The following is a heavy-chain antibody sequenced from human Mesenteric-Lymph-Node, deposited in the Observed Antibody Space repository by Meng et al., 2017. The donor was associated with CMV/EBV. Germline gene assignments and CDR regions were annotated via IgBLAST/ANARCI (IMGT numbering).Heavy chain of an antibody. D-gene: IGHD3-3*01. Sequence: SLKISCAASGFTFDDYAMHWVRQAPGQGLEWVSGISWNSGSIVYADSVKGRFTISRDNAKNSLYLQKNSLRAEDTALYYCAKDYRIFGIVIIPYYHFYGMDVWGQGTTVTVSS. CDR3: AKDYRIFGIVIIPYYHFYGMDV. CDR1: GFTFDDYA. J-gene: IGHJ6*02. V-gene: IGHV3-9*01. CDR2: ISWNSGSI.